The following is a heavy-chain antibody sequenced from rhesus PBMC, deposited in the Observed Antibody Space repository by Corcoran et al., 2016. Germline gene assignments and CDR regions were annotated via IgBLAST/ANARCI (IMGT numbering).Heavy chain of an antibody. CDR1: GSRFPSYC. CDR2: NDPSDSDT. D-gene: IGHD5-24*01. Sequence: EVQLVQSGAEVKRPGESLKISCKTSGSRFPSYCIVWVRPMPGNGLEWMGANDPSDSDTKYSPSFQGQVTISADKSISTAYLQWSSLKASDTATYYCAKGYSGYKTHFDYWGQGVLVTVSS. CDR3: AKGYSGYKTHFDY. V-gene: IGHV5-20*02. J-gene: IGHJ4*01.